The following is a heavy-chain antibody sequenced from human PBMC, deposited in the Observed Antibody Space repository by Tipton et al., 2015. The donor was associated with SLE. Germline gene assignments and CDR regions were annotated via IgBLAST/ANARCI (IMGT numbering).Heavy chain of an antibody. CDR2: ITSDGSGT. CDR1: GFNFATKW. D-gene: IGHD2-21*01. CDR3: AGDRGGDDAFDI. V-gene: IGHV3-74*03. J-gene: IGHJ3*02. Sequence: SLRLSCVASGFNFATKWMHWVRQAPGKRPVWVARITSDGSGTPYADSVKGRFTVSRDNAKNTLYLHMNNLRADDTAIYYCAGDRGGDDAFDIWGQGTMVTVSS.